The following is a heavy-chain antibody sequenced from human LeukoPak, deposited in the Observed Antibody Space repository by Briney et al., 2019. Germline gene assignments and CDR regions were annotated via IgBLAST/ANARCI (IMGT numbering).Heavy chain of an antibody. V-gene: IGHV1-8*01. J-gene: IGHJ3*02. CDR2: MNPNSGNT. D-gene: IGHD3-3*01. CDR1: GYAFTSYG. Sequence: ASVKVSCKTSGYAFTSYGINWVRQATGQGLEWMGRMNPNSGNTDYAQKFQGRVTMTSDTSISTTYMELSSLRSEDTAVYYCARVPGDDFWSGFRSDGFDIWGQGTTVTVSS. CDR3: ARVPGDDFWSGFRSDGFDI.